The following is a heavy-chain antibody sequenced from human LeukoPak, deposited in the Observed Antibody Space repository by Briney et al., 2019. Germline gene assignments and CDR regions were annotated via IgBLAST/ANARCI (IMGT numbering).Heavy chain of an antibody. J-gene: IGHJ5*02. Sequence: KPSETLSLTCAVYGGSFSGYYWGWIRQPPGEGLEWIGGINHSGSTNYNPSLKSRVTISVDKSKNQFSLKLSSVTAADTAVYYCARGPRYYDFWSGYQNWFDPWGQGTLVTVSS. V-gene: IGHV4-34*01. CDR1: GGSFSGYY. D-gene: IGHD3-3*01. CDR2: INHSGST. CDR3: ARGPRYYDFWSGYQNWFDP.